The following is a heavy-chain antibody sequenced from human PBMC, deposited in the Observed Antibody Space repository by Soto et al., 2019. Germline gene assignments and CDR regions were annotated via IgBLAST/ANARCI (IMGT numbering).Heavy chain of an antibody. J-gene: IGHJ4*02. V-gene: IGHV4-59*08. D-gene: IGHD2-8*02. CDR2: IYYSGST. CDR3: ARGMTQPGAPAWYYFDS. Sequence: SETLSLTCTVSGGSISGYYWSWILQPPVNGLEWIGYIYYSGSTIYNPSLKSRVTISADVSKNQFSLRLTSVTAADTALYYCARGMTQPGAPAWYYFDSWGQGTLVTFSS. CDR1: GGSISGYY.